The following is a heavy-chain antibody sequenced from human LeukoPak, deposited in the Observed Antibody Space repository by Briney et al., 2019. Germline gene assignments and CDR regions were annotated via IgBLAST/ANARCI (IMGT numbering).Heavy chain of an antibody. D-gene: IGHD3-10*01. J-gene: IGHJ3*01. CDR2: ISSSGSYI. V-gene: IGHV3-21*05. CDR3: ARDLWFGEYSAFDF. CDR1: GFTFSSYA. Sequence: PGGSLRLSCAASGFTFSSYAMSWVRQAPGKGLEWISYISSSGSYIEYADSVQGRFTVSRDNAENSVFLQLTSLRAEDTAVYYCARDLWFGEYSAFDFWGQGTTVTVS.